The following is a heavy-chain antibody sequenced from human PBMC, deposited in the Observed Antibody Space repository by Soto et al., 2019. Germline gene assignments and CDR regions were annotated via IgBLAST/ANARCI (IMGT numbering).Heavy chain of an antibody. CDR1: GGSISSDYYH. D-gene: IGHD3-9*01. Sequence: SETLSLTCTVSGGSISSDYYHWTWIRQSPGKGLEWIGYIHHSGSILYNPSLKSRVTISVDTSKNQFSLHLSSVTAADTAVYHCARNPGRLRYFDWLSVWFFAFWAQRTLVTVSS. V-gene: IGHV4-30-4*08. J-gene: IGHJ4*02. CDR3: ARNPGRLRYFDWLSVWFFAF. CDR2: IHHSGSI.